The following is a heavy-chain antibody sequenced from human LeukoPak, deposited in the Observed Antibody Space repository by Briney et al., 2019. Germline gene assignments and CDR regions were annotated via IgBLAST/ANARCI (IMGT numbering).Heavy chain of an antibody. CDR2: INPNSGGT. CDR1: GGTFSSYA. CDR3: ARGPDFGQLGTIDIVVVPAAISFICDY. D-gene: IGHD2-2*02. V-gene: IGHV1-2*02. Sequence: EASVKVSCKASGGTFSSYAISWVRQAPGQGLEWMGWINPNSGGTNYAQKFQGRVTMTRDTSISTAYMELSRLRSDDTAVYYCARGPDFGQLGTIDIVVVPAAISFICDYWGQGTLVTVSS. J-gene: IGHJ4*02.